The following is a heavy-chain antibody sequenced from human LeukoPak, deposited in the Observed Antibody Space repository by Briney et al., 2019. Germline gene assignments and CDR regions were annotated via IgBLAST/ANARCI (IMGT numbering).Heavy chain of an antibody. V-gene: IGHV3-11*01. D-gene: IGHD1-14*01. CDR1: GMRFSDFY. Sequence: PGGSLRLSCAASGMRFSDFYMSWMRQAPGKGLEWTSFISSNGNIIHYADSAKGRFTISRDNAKNSLYLHMDSLRVEDTATYYCASGGRAYNFWGPGTAVTVSS. J-gene: IGHJ4*02. CDR2: ISSNGNII. CDR3: ASGGRAYNF.